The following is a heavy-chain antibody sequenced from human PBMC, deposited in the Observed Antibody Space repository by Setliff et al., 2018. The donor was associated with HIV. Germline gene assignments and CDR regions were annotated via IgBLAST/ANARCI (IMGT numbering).Heavy chain of an antibody. CDR3: ARHVDGGLWNAYYYYGLDV. D-gene: IGHD3-3*01. CDR2: IYYDGSA. V-gene: IGHV4-39*01. J-gene: IGHJ6*02. CDR1: GGSVSDSNVY. Sequence: SETLSLTCSVSGGSVSDSNVYWNWIRQSPGKGLEWIGNIYYDGSAYYNPSLKSRVTILIDTSTNQFSLKLSSVNASDTEGYYCARHVDGGLWNAYYYYGLDVWGQGTAVTVSS.